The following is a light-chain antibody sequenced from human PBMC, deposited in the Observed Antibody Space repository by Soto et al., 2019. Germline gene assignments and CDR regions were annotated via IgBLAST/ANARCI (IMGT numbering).Light chain of an antibody. V-gene: IGLV2-8*01. CDR1: SSDVGGYNF. CDR3: SSYAGSSIPVA. CDR2: DVT. J-gene: IGLJ2*01. Sequence: QSALTQPPSASGSPGQSVTISRTGASSDVGGYNFVSWYQHHPGKAPRLMIYDVTQRPSGVPDRFSGSKSGNTASLTVSGLQVDDEAYYYCSSYAGSSIPVAFGGGTQLTVL.